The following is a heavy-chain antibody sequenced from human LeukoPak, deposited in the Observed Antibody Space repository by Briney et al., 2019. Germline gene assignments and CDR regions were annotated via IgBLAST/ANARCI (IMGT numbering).Heavy chain of an antibody. CDR1: GFTFSSYA. CDR2: ISGSDGST. J-gene: IGHJ4*02. CDR3: AKVGGYYDSSGYTLYYFDY. D-gene: IGHD3-22*01. V-gene: IGHV3-23*01. Sequence: PGGSLRLSCAASGFTFSSYAMSWVRQAPGKGLEWVSAISGSDGSTYYADSVKGRFTISRDNSKNTLYLQINSLRAEDTAVYYCAKVGGYYDSSGYTLYYFDYWGQGTLVTVSS.